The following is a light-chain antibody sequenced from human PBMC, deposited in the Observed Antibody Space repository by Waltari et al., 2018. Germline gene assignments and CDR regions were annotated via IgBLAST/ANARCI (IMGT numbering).Light chain of an antibody. V-gene: IGLV2-14*03. CDR3: SSYTTNNTLV. CDR1: SSDVGGYKY. CDR2: DAS. J-gene: IGLJ1*01. Sequence: QSALTQPASVSGSPGPSITISCTGTSSDVGGYKYVSWYQQHPGKAPKRMIYDASNRPSVVSNRFSCSKAGNTASLTISGLQAEDEADYYCSSYTTNNTLVFGTGTNVIVL.